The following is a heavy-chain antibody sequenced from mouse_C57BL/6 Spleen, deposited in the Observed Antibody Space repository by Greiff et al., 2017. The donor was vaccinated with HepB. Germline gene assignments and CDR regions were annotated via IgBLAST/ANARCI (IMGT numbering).Heavy chain of an antibody. V-gene: IGHV6-3*01. CDR3: AALSVITTVVAPYYFDY. CDR2: IRLKSDNYAT. D-gene: IGHD1-1*01. Sequence: EVQGVESGGGLVQPGGSMKLSCVASGFTFSNYWMNWVRQSPEKGLEWVAQIRLKSDNYATHYAESVKGRFTISRDDSKSSVYLQMNNLRAEDTGIYYCAALSVITTVVAPYYFDYWGQGTTLTVSS. CDR1: GFTFSNYW. J-gene: IGHJ2*01.